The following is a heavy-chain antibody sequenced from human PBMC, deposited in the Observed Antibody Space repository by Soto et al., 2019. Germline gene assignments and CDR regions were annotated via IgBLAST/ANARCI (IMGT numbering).Heavy chain of an antibody. CDR3: ARDDGRMIA. Sequence: QVQLVQSGAEVKKPGSSVKVSCKASGGTFSSYTISWVRQAPGQGLEWMGRIIPILGIANYAQKFQGRVTIXAEKSTSTAYMELSSLRSEDTAVYYCARDDGRMIAWGQGTLVTVSS. CDR2: IIPILGIA. CDR1: GGTFSSYT. J-gene: IGHJ4*02. V-gene: IGHV1-69*08. D-gene: IGHD1-26*01.